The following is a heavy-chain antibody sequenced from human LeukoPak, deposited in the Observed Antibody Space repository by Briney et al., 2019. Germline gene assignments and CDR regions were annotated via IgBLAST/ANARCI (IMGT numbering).Heavy chain of an antibody. Sequence: ASVKVSCKASGYTCTGYYMHYVRQAPGQALEWMGWMNPHSGGTNYAQKFQGRVTMTRDTSISTAYMELSRLRSDDTGVYYCARGAPTEYMSSNWFDPWGQGTLVTVSS. CDR3: ARGAPTEYMSSNWFDP. V-gene: IGHV1-2*02. D-gene: IGHD1-26*01. CDR1: GYTCTGYY. CDR2: MNPHSGGT. J-gene: IGHJ5*02.